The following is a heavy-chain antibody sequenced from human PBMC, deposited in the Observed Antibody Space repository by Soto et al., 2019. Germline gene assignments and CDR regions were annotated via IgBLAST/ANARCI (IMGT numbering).Heavy chain of an antibody. Sequence: QVQLVQSGAEVKKPGASVKISCEASGYSFTSQYVHWVRQAPGQGLEWMGIINPNGGSTTYAQKFQGRGTMPRDTATITVYMERGRRPFEDPAVYYCAREQGLRPGGGGTEPLDIWGQGTMVTVAS. J-gene: IGHJ3*02. V-gene: IGHV1-46*03. CDR2: INPNGGST. CDR1: GYSFTSQY. D-gene: IGHD5-12*01. CDR3: AREQGLRPGGGGTEPLDI.